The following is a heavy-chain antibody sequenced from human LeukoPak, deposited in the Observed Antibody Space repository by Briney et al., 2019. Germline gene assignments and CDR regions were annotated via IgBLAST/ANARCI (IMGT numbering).Heavy chain of an antibody. CDR1: GYTFTSYG. CDR3: ASEGGSSGWSGWFDP. J-gene: IGHJ5*02. Sequence: ASVKVSCKASGYTFTSYGISWVRQAPGQGLEWMGWISAYNGNTNYAQKLQGRVTMTTDTSTSTAYMELRSLRSDDTAVYYCASEGGSSGWSGWFDPWGQGTLVTVSS. V-gene: IGHV1-18*01. CDR2: ISAYNGNT. D-gene: IGHD6-19*01.